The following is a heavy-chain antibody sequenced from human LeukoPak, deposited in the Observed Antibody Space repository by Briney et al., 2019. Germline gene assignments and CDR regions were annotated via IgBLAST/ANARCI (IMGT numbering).Heavy chain of an antibody. CDR1: GGSFSGYY. J-gene: IGHJ4*02. CDR2: INHSGST. Sequence: SETLSLTCAVYGGSFSGYYWSWIRQPPGKGLEWIGEINHSGSTNYNPSLKSRVTISVDTSKNQFSLKLSSVTAADTAVYYCARSLWPEDYWGQGTLVTVSS. D-gene: IGHD2-21*01. CDR3: ARSLWPEDY. V-gene: IGHV4-34*01.